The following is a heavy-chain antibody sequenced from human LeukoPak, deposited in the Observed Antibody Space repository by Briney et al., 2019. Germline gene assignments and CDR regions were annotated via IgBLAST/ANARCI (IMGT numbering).Heavy chain of an antibody. CDR1: GFTFSSYA. Sequence: PGGSLRLSCAASGFTFSSYAMSWVRQAPGKGLEWVAVISYDGSNKYYADSVKGRFTISRDNSKNTLYLQMNSLRAEDTAVYYCAKDWDSMVRGDHWGQGTLVAVSS. CDR3: AKDWDSMVRGDH. CDR2: ISYDGSNK. V-gene: IGHV3-30*18. D-gene: IGHD3-10*01. J-gene: IGHJ4*02.